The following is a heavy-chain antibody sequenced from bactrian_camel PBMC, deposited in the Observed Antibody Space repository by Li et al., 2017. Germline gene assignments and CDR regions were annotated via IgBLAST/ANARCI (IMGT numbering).Heavy chain of an antibody. CDR1: GYTYSSYC. J-gene: IGHJ4*01. CDR3: KAEDRNQIRGFCPPL. Sequence: HVQLVESGGGSVQAGGSLRLSCAASGYTYSSYCMGWFRQAPGKEREGVAAIDPDGTPTYSESVKGRFTISKANAKTTASLQMDNLKPEDTATYYCKAEDRNQIRGFCPPLWGQGTQ. CDR2: IDPDGTP. V-gene: IGHV3S53*01.